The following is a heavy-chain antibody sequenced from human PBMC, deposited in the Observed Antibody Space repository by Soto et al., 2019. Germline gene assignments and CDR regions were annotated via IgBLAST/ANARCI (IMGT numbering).Heavy chain of an antibody. Sequence: LSETLYRTCSVSGGSISSCYWSWSRQRPGKGLEWIGHISYRGSTNYNPSLKSRVTLSVDPSKNQLPLNLTSVTAVDTAVYYGARKGNLLFSHTTWFNSSG. CDR3: ARKGNLLFSHTTWFNS. J-gene: IGHJ5*01. CDR2: ISYRGST. D-gene: IGHD3-9*01. CDR1: GGSISSCY. V-gene: IGHV4-59*08.